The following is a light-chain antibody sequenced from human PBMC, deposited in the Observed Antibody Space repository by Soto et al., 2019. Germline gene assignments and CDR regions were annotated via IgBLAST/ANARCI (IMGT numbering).Light chain of an antibody. J-gene: IGKJ2*01. CDR3: QHYGRSPPMYT. V-gene: IGKV3-20*01. CDR1: QSGS. CDR2: GAS. Sequence: VLTQSPGTLSLSPGERATLSCRASQSGSLAWFQQKPGQDPRLLIYGASSRATGIPDRFSGSGSGTDLTLTISRLEPEDFAVYYCQHYGRSPPMYTFGQGTKLEIK.